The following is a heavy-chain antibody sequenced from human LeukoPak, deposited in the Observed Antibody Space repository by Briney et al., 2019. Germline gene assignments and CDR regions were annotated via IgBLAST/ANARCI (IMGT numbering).Heavy chain of an antibody. CDR1: GFTFYDYA. Sequence: GGSLRLSCAASGFTFYDYAMHWVRQAPGKGLEWVSGISWNSGSIGYADSVKGRFTTSRDNAKNSLYLQMNSLRAEDTAVYYCAIWYYDSSGTFDYWGQGTLVTVSS. V-gene: IGHV3-9*01. CDR3: AIWYYDSSGTFDY. CDR2: ISWNSGSI. D-gene: IGHD3-22*01. J-gene: IGHJ4*02.